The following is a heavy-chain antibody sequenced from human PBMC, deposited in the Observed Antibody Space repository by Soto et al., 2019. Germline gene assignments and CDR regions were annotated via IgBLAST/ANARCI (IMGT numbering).Heavy chain of an antibody. CDR2: NYYSGIT. J-gene: IGHJ6*02. Sequence: QVQLQESGPGLVKPSQTLSLTCTVSGGSISSGGYYWTWIRQHPGKGLDWIGYNYYSGITYYSPSLKGRVTISLDTSKYQFSLKLSSVTAADTDVYYCARGSSIAGLYYGMDVWGQGTTVSVSS. D-gene: IGHD6-6*01. CDR1: GGSISSGGYY. V-gene: IGHV4-31*03. CDR3: ARGSSIAGLYYGMDV.